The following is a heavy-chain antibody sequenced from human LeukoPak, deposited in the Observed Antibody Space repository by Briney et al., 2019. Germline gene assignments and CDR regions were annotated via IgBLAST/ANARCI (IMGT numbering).Heavy chain of an antibody. V-gene: IGHV3-23*01. CDR3: AKVRGSYYYYGMDV. CDR2: ISGSGGST. CDR1: GFTFSSYA. J-gene: IGHJ6*02. Sequence: GGSLRLSCAASGFTFSSYAMSWVRQAPGKGLEWVSAISGSGGSTYYADSVKGRFTISRDNSKNTLYLQMNSLRAEDTAVYYCAKVRGSYYYYGMDVWGQGTTVTVSS. D-gene: IGHD3-16*01.